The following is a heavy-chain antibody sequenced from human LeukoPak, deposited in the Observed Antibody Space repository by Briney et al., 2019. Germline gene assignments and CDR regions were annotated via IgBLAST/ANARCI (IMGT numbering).Heavy chain of an antibody. CDR3: VKDRPNYYHDNGHYYRRDGDS. CDR2: ITSSGEAT. V-gene: IGHV3-23*01. Sequence: GGSLRLSCAASGFTFSVYAMSWVRQRTGKGLEWVSSITSSGEATYYADSVKGRFTISRDNSRYTLYLQMNSLRVEDTAIYYYVKDRPNYYHDNGHYYRRDGDSWGQGTLVTVSS. CDR1: GFTFSVYA. D-gene: IGHD3-22*01. J-gene: IGHJ5*01.